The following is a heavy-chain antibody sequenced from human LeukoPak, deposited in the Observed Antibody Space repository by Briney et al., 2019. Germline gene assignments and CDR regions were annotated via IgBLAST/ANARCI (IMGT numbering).Heavy chain of an antibody. D-gene: IGHD3-3*01. CDR2: IKQDGSEQ. CDR3: VRSLERFGTRDY. V-gene: IGHV3-7*01. Sequence: GGSLRLSCAASGFIFGAYWMTWVRQAPGKGLEWVGNIKQDGSEQYYMDSVKGRFTISRDNAEKSLFLQMNSLTAEDTGLYYCVRSLERFGTRDYWGQGTLVTVSS. J-gene: IGHJ4*02. CDR1: GFIFGAYW.